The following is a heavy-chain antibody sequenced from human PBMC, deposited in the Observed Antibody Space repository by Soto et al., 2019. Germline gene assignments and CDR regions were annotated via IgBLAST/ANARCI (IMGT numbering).Heavy chain of an antibody. J-gene: IGHJ3*02. CDR3: ASRNGPGEADAFDI. D-gene: IGHD3-10*01. CDR2: IRYKAYGGTT. Sequence: SLRLSCTPSGFTFGDYSMSWFRQAPGKGLEWVGFIRYKAYGGTTEYAAPVKGRFTISRDDSKSIAYLQMNSLKTEDPAVYYCASRNGPGEADAFDIWGQGTMVTVSS. V-gene: IGHV3-49*03. CDR1: GFTFGDYS.